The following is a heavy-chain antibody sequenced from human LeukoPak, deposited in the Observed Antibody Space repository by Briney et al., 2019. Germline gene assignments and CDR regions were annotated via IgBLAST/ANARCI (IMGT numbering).Heavy chain of an antibody. Sequence: GGSLRLSCAASGFTFSSYAMSWVRQAPGKGLEWVSAISGSGGSTYYADSVKGRFTISRDNSKNTLYLQMNSLRAEDTAVYYCAREGDYDFWSGLTWVGWFDPWGQGTLVTVSS. V-gene: IGHV3-23*01. D-gene: IGHD3-3*01. CDR3: AREGDYDFWSGLTWVGWFDP. CDR1: GFTFSSYA. CDR2: ISGSGGST. J-gene: IGHJ5*02.